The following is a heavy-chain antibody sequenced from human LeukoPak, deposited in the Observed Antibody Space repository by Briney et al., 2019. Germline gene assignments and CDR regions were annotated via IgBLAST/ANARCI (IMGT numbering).Heavy chain of an antibody. J-gene: IGHJ5*02. D-gene: IGHD5-24*01. V-gene: IGHV4-39*07. CDR3: ARDKRRWLHLGHSSFDP. Sequence: SETLSLTCTVSGGSISSSSYYWGWIRQPPGKGLEWIGSIYYSGSTYYNPSLKSRVTISVDTSKNQFSLKLSSVTAADTAVYYCARDKRRWLHLGHSSFDPWGQGTLVTVSS. CDR1: GGSISSSSYY. CDR2: IYYSGST.